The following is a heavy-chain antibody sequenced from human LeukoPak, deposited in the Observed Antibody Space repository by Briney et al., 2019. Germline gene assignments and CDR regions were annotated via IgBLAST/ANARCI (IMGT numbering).Heavy chain of an antibody. J-gene: IGHJ1*01. Sequence: GASVKVSCKASGYTFTSYDINWVRQATGQGLEWMGWMNPNSGNTGYAQKFQDRVTMTRNTSISTAYMELSSLRSEDTAVYYWARDSPARGDPPPHWGQGTLVTVSS. D-gene: IGHD3-10*01. CDR2: MNPNSGNT. CDR1: GYTFTSYD. CDR3: ARDSPARGDPPPH. V-gene: IGHV1-8*01.